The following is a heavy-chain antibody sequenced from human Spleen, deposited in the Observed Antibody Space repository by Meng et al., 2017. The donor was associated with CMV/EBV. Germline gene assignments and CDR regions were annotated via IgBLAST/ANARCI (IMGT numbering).Heavy chain of an antibody. J-gene: IGHJ4*02. CDR1: GFIFSDHY. D-gene: IGHD2-2*01. CDR2: ISSSGSTI. CDR3: ARDDQLPFDY. Sequence: GESLKISCAASGFIFSDHYMSWIRQAPGKGLEWVSYISSSGSTIYYADSVKGRFTISRDNAKNTLYLQMNSLTAEDTAVYNCARDDQLPFDYGGQGTLVTVSS. V-gene: IGHV3-11*04.